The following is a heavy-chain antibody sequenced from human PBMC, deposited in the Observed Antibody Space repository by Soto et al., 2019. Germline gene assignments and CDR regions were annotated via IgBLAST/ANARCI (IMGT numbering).Heavy chain of an antibody. CDR1: GFTFSSYW. D-gene: IGHD3-22*01. CDR2: IKQDGSEK. Sequence: GGSLRLSCAASGFTFSSYWMSWVRQAPGEGLEWVANIKQDGSEKYYVDSVKGRFTISRDNAKNSLYLQMNSLRAEDTAVYYCSSGYSPWYFDYWGQGTLVTVSS. J-gene: IGHJ4*02. CDR3: SSGYSPWYFDY. V-gene: IGHV3-7*03.